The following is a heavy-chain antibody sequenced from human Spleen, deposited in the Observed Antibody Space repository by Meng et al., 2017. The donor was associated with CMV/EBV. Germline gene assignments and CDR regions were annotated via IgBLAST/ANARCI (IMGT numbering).Heavy chain of an antibody. J-gene: IGHJ4*01. Sequence: SVKVSCKASGGTFGRSTISWVRQAPGQGLVWMGRIIPILGVETYAQKFQGRIVLTADKSTTTAYMELTSLTSHDTAVYYCARETPSVAFAMDYFDSWGQGTLVTVSS. CDR1: GGTFGRST. D-gene: IGHD3-3*02. CDR3: ARETPSVAFAMDYFDS. CDR2: IIPILGVE. V-gene: IGHV1-69*04.